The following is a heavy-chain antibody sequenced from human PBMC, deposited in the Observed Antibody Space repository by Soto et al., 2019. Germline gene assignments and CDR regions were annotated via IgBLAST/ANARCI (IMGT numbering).Heavy chain of an antibody. Sequence: GGSLRLSCAASGFTFSNAWLNWGRQAPGKGLEWVGRIKSKTDGGTTDYAAPVKGRFTISRDDSKNTLYLQMNSLKTEDTAVYYCTTWVRVVVPAAVFYYRDVMDVWGQGTTVTGS. J-gene: IGHJ6*02. CDR3: TTWVRVVVPAAVFYYRDVMDV. V-gene: IGHV3-15*07. CDR2: IKSKTDGGTT. D-gene: IGHD2-2*01. CDR1: GFTFSNAW.